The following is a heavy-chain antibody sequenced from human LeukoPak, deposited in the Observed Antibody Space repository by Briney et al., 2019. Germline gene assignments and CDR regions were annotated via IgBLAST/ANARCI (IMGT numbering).Heavy chain of an antibody. CDR2: IYYSGST. V-gene: IGHV4-59*12. CDR3: ARETDTIFGVESRPFDY. Sequence: SETLSLTCTVSGGSISSYYWSWIRQPPGKGLEWIGYIYYSGSTNYNPSFKSRVTISVDTSKNQFSLKLSSVAAADTAVYYCARETDTIFGVESRPFDYWGQGTLVTVSS. J-gene: IGHJ4*02. CDR1: GGSISSYY. D-gene: IGHD3-3*01.